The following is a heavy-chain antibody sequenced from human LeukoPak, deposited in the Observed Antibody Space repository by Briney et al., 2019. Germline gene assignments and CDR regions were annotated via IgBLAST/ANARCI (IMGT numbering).Heavy chain of an antibody. CDR3: ARESYHFDY. D-gene: IGHD3-10*01. J-gene: IGHJ4*02. CDR2: ISYDGNNK. CDR1: GFTFRSYG. V-gene: IGHV3-33*08. Sequence: GGSLRLSCEASGFTFRSYGMHWVRQAPGKGLEWVAGISYDGNNKYYPDSVKGRFTISRDNSKNTLYLQMNSLRAEDTAVYYCARESYHFDYWGQGTLVTVSS.